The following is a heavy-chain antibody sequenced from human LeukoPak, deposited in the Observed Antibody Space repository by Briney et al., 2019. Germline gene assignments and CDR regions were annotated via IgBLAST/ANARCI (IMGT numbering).Heavy chain of an antibody. V-gene: IGHV3-23*01. CDR3: AKDKSSGWYSIGY. CDR1: GFTFSSYA. CDR2: ISGSGGST. J-gene: IGHJ4*02. D-gene: IGHD6-19*01. Sequence: GGSLRLSCAAPGFTFSSYAMSWVRQAPGKGLEWVSGISGSGGSTYYADSVKGRFTISRDNSKNTLYLQMNSLRAEDTAVYYCAKDKSSGWYSIGYWGQGTLVTVSS.